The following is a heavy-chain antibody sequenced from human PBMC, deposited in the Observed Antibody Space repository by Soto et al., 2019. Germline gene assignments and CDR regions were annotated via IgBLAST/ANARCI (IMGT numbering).Heavy chain of an antibody. J-gene: IGHJ3*02. Sequence: EVQLVESGGGLVKPGGSLRLSCAASGFTFSSYSMNWVRQAPGKGLEWVSSISSSSSYIYYADSVKGRFTISRDNAQNSLYLQMNSLRAEDTAVYYCASSVVVAATLNAFDIWGHGTMVTVSS. D-gene: IGHD2-15*01. V-gene: IGHV3-21*01. CDR2: ISSSSSYI. CDR3: ASSVVVAATLNAFDI. CDR1: GFTFSSYS.